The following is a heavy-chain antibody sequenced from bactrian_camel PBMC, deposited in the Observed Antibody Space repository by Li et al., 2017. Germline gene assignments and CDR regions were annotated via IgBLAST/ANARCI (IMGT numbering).Heavy chain of an antibody. CDR2: INTASKP. V-gene: IGHV3S53*01. Sequence: VQLVESGGGSVQAGGSLRLSCVGSGAIDLTDCMAWFRQAPGKEREGVASINTASKPFYADSVKGRFSISRDRAKSTVYLQMNSLKSEDTALYYCATRIGDCAYYTPDGCYSDRGQGTQVTVS. J-gene: IGHJ4*01. CDR1: GAIDLTDC. D-gene: IGHD3*01.